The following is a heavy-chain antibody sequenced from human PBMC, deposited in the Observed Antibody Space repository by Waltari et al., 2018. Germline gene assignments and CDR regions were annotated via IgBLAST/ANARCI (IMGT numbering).Heavy chain of an antibody. V-gene: IGHV1-58*01. CDR2: IVDGSGNT. CDR1: GFTVTSSA. D-gene: IGHD3-22*01. Sequence: QMQLVQSGPEVKKPGTSGKVSCKDSGFTVTSSAVQCVRQDRGKRLERIGWIVDGSGNTNAAHNFQERGTINRDMSTSPAYMVLTSLVSEYPAVHSCASLRRFYDSSRGGGYYMDVWGKGTTVTVSS. CDR3: ASLRRFYDSSRGGGYYMDV. J-gene: IGHJ6*03.